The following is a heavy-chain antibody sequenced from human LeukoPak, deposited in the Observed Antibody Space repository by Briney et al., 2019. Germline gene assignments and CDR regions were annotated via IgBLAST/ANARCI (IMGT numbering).Heavy chain of an antibody. Sequence: SETLSLTCTVSGGSISSYYWSWIRQPPWKGLEWIGYIYYSGSTNYNPSLKSRVTISVDTSKNQFSLKLSSVTAADTAVYYCARGEGYSSSWHFQHWGQGTLVTVSS. CDR1: GGSISSYY. V-gene: IGHV4-59*01. D-gene: IGHD6-13*01. CDR2: IYYSGST. J-gene: IGHJ1*01. CDR3: ARGEGYSSSWHFQH.